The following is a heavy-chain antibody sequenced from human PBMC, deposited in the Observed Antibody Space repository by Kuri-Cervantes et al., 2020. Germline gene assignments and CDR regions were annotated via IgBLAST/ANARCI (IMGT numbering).Heavy chain of an antibody. V-gene: IGHV4-59*12. CDR3: ARTETDYDYGDYGDYYYYGMDV. D-gene: IGHD4-17*01. CDR2: IYYSGST. CDR1: GGSISSYY. Sequence: GSLRLSCTVSGGSISSYYWSWIRQPPGKGLEWIGYIYYSGSTNYNPSLKSRVTISVDTSKNQFSLKLNSVTPEDTAVYYCARTETDYDYGDYGDYYYYGMDVWGQGTTVTVSS. J-gene: IGHJ6*02.